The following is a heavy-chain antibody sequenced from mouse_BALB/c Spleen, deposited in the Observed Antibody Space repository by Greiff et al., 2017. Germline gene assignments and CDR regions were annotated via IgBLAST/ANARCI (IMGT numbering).Heavy chain of an antibody. CDR3: ARAYGYAMDD. CDR1: GFTFSSYA. D-gene: IGHD1-1*01. CDR2: ISSGGST. Sequence: EVKLVESGGGLVKPGGSLKLSCAASGFTFSSYAMSWVRQTPEKRLEWVASISSGGSTYYPDSVKGRFTISRDNARNILYLQMSSLRSEDTAMYYCARAYGYAMDDWGQGTSVTVSS. V-gene: IGHV5-6-5*01. J-gene: IGHJ4*01.